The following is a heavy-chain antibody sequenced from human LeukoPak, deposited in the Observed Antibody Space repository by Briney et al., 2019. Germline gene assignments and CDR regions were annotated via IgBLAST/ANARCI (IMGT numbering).Heavy chain of an antibody. V-gene: IGHV3-21*01. CDR3: ARGKGPLDAFDI. J-gene: IGHJ3*02. CDR1: GFTFSSYS. CDR2: ISSSSSYI. Sequence: GGSLRLSCAASGFTFSSYSMNWVRQAPGKGLEWVSSISSSSSYIYYAESVKGRFTISRDNAKNSLYLQMNSLRAEDTAVYYCARGKGPLDAFDIWGQGTMVTVSS.